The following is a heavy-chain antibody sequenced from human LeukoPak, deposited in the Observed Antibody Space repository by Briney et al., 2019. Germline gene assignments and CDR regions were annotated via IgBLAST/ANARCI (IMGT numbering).Heavy chain of an antibody. CDR2: ISYDGSDK. J-gene: IGHJ4*02. CDR1: GFNFNSYT. D-gene: IGHD1-26*01. CDR3: VRSWKLLQNFDS. V-gene: IGHV3-30*04. Sequence: GGSLRLSCAASGFNFNSYTMHWVRQAPGKGLEWVAVISYDGSDKFYADSVKGRFTISRDNSKNTPYLEMNNLRTEDTAVYFCVRSWKLLQNFDSWGQGTLVTVSS.